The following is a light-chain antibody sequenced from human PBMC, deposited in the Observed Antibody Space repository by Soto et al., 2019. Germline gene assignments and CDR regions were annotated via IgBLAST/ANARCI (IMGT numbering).Light chain of an antibody. J-gene: IGKJ2*01. CDR3: MQALQTPYT. V-gene: IGKV2-28*01. Sequence: DIVMTQSPLSLPVTPGEPASISCRSSQSLLHSNGYNYLDWYVQKPGQSPQLLIYMGSDRSSGVPDRFSGSGSGTDFTLKISRVEAEDVGVYYCMQALQTPYTFGQGTKLAIK. CDR1: QSLLHSNGYNY. CDR2: MGS.